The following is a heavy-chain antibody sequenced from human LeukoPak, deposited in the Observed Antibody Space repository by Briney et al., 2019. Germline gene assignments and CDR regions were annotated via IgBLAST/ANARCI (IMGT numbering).Heavy chain of an antibody. Sequence: PGTLSLTCTLSVYSLSSGYYWGWIRQPPAKGLEWSGTIYHSGSTYYNPSLKRRVTISVDTSKNQLSLKLTSVTAADTAVYCCARVRGYCSSTICYRYYFAYWGQGTLVTVPS. J-gene: IGHJ4*02. CDR1: VYSLSSGYY. V-gene: IGHV4-38-2*02. D-gene: IGHD2-2*01. CDR2: IYHSGST. CDR3: ARVRGYCSSTICYRYYFAY.